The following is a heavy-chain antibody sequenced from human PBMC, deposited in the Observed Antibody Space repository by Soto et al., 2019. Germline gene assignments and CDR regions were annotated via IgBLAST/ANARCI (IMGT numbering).Heavy chain of an antibody. V-gene: IGHV4-31*03. CDR3: ARGAGYPNWFDP. CDR1: GGSISSGGYY. J-gene: IGHJ5*02. Sequence: PSETLSLTCTVSGGSISSGGYYWSWIRQHPGKGLEWIGYIYYSGSTYYNPSRKSRVTISVDTSKNQFSLKLTSVTAADTAVYYCARGAGYPNWFDPWGQGTLVTVSS. CDR2: IYYSGST. D-gene: IGHD2-15*01.